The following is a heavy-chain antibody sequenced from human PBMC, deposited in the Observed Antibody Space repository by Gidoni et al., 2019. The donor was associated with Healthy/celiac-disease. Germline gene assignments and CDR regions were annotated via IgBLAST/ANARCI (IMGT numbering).Heavy chain of an antibody. Sequence: QVQLVESGGGVVQPGRSLRLSCAASGFTFSSYGMHWVRQAPGKGLEWVAVIWYDGSNKYYADSVKGRFTISRDNSKNTLYLQMNSLRAEDTAVYYCARGRGELRKLYFDYWGQGTLVTVSS. CDR3: ARGRGELRKLYFDY. D-gene: IGHD1-26*01. CDR2: IWYDGSNK. J-gene: IGHJ4*02. CDR1: GFTFSSYG. V-gene: IGHV3-33*08.